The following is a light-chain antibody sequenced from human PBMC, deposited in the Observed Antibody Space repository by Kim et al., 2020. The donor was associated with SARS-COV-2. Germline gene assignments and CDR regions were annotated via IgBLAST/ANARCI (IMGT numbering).Light chain of an antibody. CDR1: QLGDKY. CDR2: QDK. Sequence: SVSPGQTASITCSGDQLGDKYVCWYQPRPGQSPVLVIYQDKNRPSGIPERFSGSNSGNTATLTISGTQAMDEADYYCQAWDTTVVFGGGTQLTVL. V-gene: IGLV3-1*01. J-gene: IGLJ2*01. CDR3: QAWDTTVV.